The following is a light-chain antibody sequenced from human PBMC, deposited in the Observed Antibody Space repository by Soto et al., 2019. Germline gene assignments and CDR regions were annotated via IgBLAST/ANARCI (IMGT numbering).Light chain of an antibody. Sequence: VVMTQSPATLSVSPGERATLSCRASQSVTSNLAWYHQKPGQAPRLLIYDASTRATDIPARFSGSGSGTEFTLTISSLQSEDFAVYYCQQYNNWPGTFGQGTKVDIK. V-gene: IGKV3-15*01. CDR1: QSVTSN. J-gene: IGKJ1*01. CDR3: QQYNNWPGT. CDR2: DAS.